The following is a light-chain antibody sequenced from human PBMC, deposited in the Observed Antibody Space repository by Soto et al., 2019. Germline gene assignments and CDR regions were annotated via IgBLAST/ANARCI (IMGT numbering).Light chain of an antibody. V-gene: IGKV1-12*01. J-gene: IGKJ1*01. CDR2: KAS. Sequence: DIQMTQSPSSVSASVGDSLTITCRASQNVGDRLAWYQQKLGKAPQLLIQKASILQPGIPSRFSGSGSATYFTLTISSLQPEDFAVYYCQQYHSWPPTFGQGTKVDIK. CDR1: QNVGDR. CDR3: QQYHSWPPT.